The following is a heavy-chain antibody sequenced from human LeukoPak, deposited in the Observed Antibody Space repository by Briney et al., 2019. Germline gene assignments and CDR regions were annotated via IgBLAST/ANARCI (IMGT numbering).Heavy chain of an antibody. V-gene: IGHV4-39*07. CDR3: ARRGFGELFLGGYGMDV. D-gene: IGHD3-16*01. CDR1: GVSISSSSYY. CDR2: IYYSGST. Sequence: SETLSLTCTVSGVSISSSSYYWGSIRQPPGKVLEWIGSIYYSGSTYYNPSLNSLVTISVDTSNNQFSLKLSSVTAADTVWYYCARRGFGELFLGGYGMDVWGQGTTVTVSS. J-gene: IGHJ6*02.